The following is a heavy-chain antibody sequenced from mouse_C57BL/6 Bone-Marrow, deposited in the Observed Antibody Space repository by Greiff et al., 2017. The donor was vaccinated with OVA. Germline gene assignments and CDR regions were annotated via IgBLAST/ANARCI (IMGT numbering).Heavy chain of an antibody. J-gene: IGHJ1*03. Sequence: QVQLQQPGAELVKPGASVKLSCKASGYTFTSYWMHWVKQRPGQGLEWIGMIHPNSGSTNYNEKFKSKDTLTVDKSSSTAYMQLSSLTSDDSAIYYCAGDNYGSNWYFDVWGTGTTVTVSS. CDR3: AGDNYGSNWYFDV. CDR2: IHPNSGST. D-gene: IGHD1-1*01. CDR1: GYTFTSYW. V-gene: IGHV1-64*01.